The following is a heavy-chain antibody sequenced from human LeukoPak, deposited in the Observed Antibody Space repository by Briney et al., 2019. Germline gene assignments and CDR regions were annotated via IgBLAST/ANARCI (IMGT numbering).Heavy chain of an antibody. CDR3: ARITYDFWSGYYMPDDP. CDR2: ISIYNGDT. V-gene: IGHV1-18*01. D-gene: IGHD3-3*01. CDR1: GYTFTNYG. Sequence: ASVKVSCKASGYTFTNYGISWVRQAPGQGLEWMGWISIYNGDTDYAQKLRGRVTMTTDTSTSTAYMELRSLRSDDTAVYYCARITYDFWSGYYMPDDPWGQGTLVTVSS. J-gene: IGHJ5*02.